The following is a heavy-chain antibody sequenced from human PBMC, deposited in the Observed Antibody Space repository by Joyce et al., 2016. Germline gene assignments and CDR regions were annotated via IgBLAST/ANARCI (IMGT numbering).Heavy chain of an antibody. D-gene: IGHD6-25*01. CDR2: ISNDGKNK. Sequence: QAQLVESGGGVVQPGRSLRLSCAVSGFTFRSYGMHWVRQAPGKGREWLAVISNDGKNKNYADSGKGRFTVSRDNSKKILSLQMNSLRPEDTAVYYCAKDRETSAVLDFWGQGTPVTVSS. J-gene: IGHJ4*02. V-gene: IGHV3-30*18. CDR1: GFTFRSYG. CDR3: AKDRETSAVLDF.